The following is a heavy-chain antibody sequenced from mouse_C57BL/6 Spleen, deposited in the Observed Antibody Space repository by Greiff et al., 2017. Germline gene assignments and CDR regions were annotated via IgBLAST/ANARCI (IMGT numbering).Heavy chain of an antibody. D-gene: IGHD2-4*01. CDR2: ISSGGDYI. Sequence: EVMLVESGEGLVKPGGSLKLSCAASGFTFSSYAMSWVRQTPEKRLEWVAYISSGGDYIYYADTVKGRFTISRDNARNTLYLQMSSLKSEDTAMYYCTRGDYDYTWFAYWGQGTLVTVSA. V-gene: IGHV5-9-1*02. CDR3: TRGDYDYTWFAY. J-gene: IGHJ3*01. CDR1: GFTFSSYA.